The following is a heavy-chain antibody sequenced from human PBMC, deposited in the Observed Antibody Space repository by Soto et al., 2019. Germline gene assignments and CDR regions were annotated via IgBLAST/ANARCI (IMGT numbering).Heavy chain of an antibody. V-gene: IGHV3-30-3*01. J-gene: IGHJ4*02. D-gene: IGHD3-22*01. CDR3: ARTGYDRSGYFVEYYFDY. Sequence: LRLSCAASGFTFSKYAMHWVRQARGTGLEWVAVISNDGSNPYYADSVKGRFTISRDNSKNTLYLQMNSLREEDTAVYYCARTGYDRSGYFVEYYFDYWGQGTLVTVSS. CDR1: GFTFSKYA. CDR2: ISNDGSNP.